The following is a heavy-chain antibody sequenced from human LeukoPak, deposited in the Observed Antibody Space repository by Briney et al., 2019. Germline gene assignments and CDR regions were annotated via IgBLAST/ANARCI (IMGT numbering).Heavy chain of an antibody. CDR1: GGSFSGYY. CDR2: INHSGST. D-gene: IGHD2-2*01. CDR3: AKAFSGYCSSTSCYEGGAFDI. V-gene: IGHV4-34*01. Sequence: PSETLSLTCAVYGGSFSGYYWSWIRQPPGKGLEWIGEINHSGSTNYNPSLKSRVTISVDTSKNQFSLRLSSVTAADTAVYYCAKAFSGYCSSTSCYEGGAFDIWGQGTMVTVSS. J-gene: IGHJ3*02.